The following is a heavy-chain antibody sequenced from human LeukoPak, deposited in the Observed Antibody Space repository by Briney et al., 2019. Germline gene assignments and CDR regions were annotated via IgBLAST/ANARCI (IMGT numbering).Heavy chain of an antibody. J-gene: IGHJ6*03. V-gene: IGHV1-8*01. CDR3: ARKVGVYYYGSGLYYYMDV. Sequence: GASVKVSCKASGYTFTSYDINWVRQATGQGREWMGWMNPNSGNTGYAQKFQGRVTMTRNTSISTAYMELSSLRSEDTAVYYCARKVGVYYYGSGLYYYMDVWGKGTTVTVSS. CDR1: GYTFTSYD. CDR2: MNPNSGNT. D-gene: IGHD3-10*01.